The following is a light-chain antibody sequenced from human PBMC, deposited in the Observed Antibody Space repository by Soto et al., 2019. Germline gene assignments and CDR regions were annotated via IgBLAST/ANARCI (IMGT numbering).Light chain of an antibody. CDR2: AAS. CDR1: QSVTSN. CDR3: QQDNDWPPT. Sequence: EIGMTQSPATLSVSPGERATLSCRASQSVTSNLAWYQQDPGQAPRLLIYAASTRVTDIPARFSGSGPGTEFTLTISSPQAEDCAHYYYQQDNDWPPTFGHGTKVDIK. J-gene: IGKJ1*01. V-gene: IGKV3-15*01.